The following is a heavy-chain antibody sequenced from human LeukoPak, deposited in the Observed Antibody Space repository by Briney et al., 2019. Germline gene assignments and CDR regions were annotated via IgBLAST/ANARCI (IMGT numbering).Heavy chain of an antibody. V-gene: IGHV3-23*01. Sequence: PGGSLRLSCAASGFTFSSYAMSWVRQAPGKGLEWVSAISGSGGRTYYADSVKGRFTISRDNSKNTLYLQMKSLRAEDRAVYFCANAIFGVGAFDYWGQGTLVTVSS. CDR3: ANAIFGVGAFDY. CDR2: ISGSGGRT. CDR1: GFTFSSYA. D-gene: IGHD3-3*01. J-gene: IGHJ4*02.